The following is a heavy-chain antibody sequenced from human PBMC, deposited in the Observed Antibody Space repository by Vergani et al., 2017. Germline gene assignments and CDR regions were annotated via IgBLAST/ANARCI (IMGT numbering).Heavy chain of an antibody. J-gene: IGHJ5*02. Sequence: QVQLQQWGAGLLKPSETLSLTCAVYGGSFSGYYWSWIRQPPGKGLEWIGEINHSGSTNYNPSLKSRVTISVDTSKNQFSLKLSSVTAADTAVYYCARPRSDVPDSRGREVSGGSTRRVGFDPWGQGTLVTVSS. CDR2: INHSGST. CDR3: ARPRSDVPDSRGREVSGGSTRRVGFDP. CDR1: GGSFSGYY. V-gene: IGHV4-34*01. D-gene: IGHD2-15*01.